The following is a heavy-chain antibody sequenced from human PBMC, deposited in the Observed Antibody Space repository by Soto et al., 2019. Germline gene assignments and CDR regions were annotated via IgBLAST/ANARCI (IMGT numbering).Heavy chain of an antibody. V-gene: IGHV4-4*07. CDR1: GGSISSYY. Sequence: SETLSLTCTVSGGSISSYYWSWIRQPAGKGLEWIGRIYTSGSTNYNPSLKSRVTMSVDTSKNQLSLKLSSVTAADTAVYYCARFPYYDFWSGYGMDVWGQGTTVTVSS. CDR3: ARFPYYDFWSGYGMDV. D-gene: IGHD3-3*01. CDR2: IYTSGST. J-gene: IGHJ6*02.